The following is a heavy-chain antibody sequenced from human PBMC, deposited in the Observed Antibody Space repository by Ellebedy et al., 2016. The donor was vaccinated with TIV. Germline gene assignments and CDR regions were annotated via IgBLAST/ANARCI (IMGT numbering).Heavy chain of an antibody. V-gene: IGHV3-23*01. J-gene: IGHJ6*03. CDR2: LSGSGGNT. Sequence: GESLKISXAASGFTFSNYWMTWVRQAPGKGLEWVSTLSGSGGNTFYADSVQGRFTISRDKSKKTLYLQMNSLSVEDTALYYCALSSGHDSKDIYYYYMDVWGIGTTVTVSS. CDR1: GFTFSNYW. CDR3: ALSSGHDSKDIYYYYMDV. D-gene: IGHD5-12*01.